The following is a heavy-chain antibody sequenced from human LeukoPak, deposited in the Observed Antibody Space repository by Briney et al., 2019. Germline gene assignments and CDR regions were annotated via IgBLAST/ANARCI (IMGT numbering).Heavy chain of an antibody. CDR3: ARDSTYYDSSGYYWNFDY. Sequence: ASVKVSCKASGYTFTSYYMHWVRQAPGQGLEWMGWISAYNGNTNYAQKLQGRVTMTTDTSTSTAYMELRSLRSDDTAVYYCARDSTYYDSSGYYWNFDYWGQGTLVTVSS. J-gene: IGHJ4*02. CDR1: GYTFTSYY. CDR2: ISAYNGNT. D-gene: IGHD3-22*01. V-gene: IGHV1-18*04.